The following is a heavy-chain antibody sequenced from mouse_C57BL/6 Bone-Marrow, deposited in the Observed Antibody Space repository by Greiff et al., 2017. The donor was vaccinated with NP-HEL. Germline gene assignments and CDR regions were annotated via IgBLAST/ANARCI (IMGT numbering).Heavy chain of an antibody. Sequence: VQLKESGPGLVKPSQSLSLTCSVTGYSITSGYYWNWIRQFPGNKLEWMGYISYDGSNNYNPSLKNRISITRDTSKNQFFLKLNSVTTEDTATYYCATLGRRNFDYWGQGTTLTVSS. V-gene: IGHV3-6*01. CDR1: GYSITSGYY. J-gene: IGHJ2*01. D-gene: IGHD4-1*01. CDR3: ATLGRRNFDY. CDR2: ISYDGSN.